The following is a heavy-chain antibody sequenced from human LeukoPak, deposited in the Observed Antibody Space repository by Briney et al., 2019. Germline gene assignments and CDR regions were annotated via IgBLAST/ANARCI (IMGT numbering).Heavy chain of an antibody. CDR2: FYYSGST. V-gene: IGHV4-39*07. CDR1: GGSISSSSYYY. J-gene: IGHJ4*02. CDR3: ARSGGFGSDY. D-gene: IGHD6-25*01. Sequence: SETLSLTCTVSGGSISSSSYYYWGWIRQPPGKGLEWIGTFYYSGSTYYNPSLKSRITISVDTSKNQFSLKLSSVTAADTAVYFCARSGGFGSDYWGQGTLVTVSS.